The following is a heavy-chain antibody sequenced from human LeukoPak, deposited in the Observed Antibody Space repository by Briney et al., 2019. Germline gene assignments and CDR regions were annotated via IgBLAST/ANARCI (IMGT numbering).Heavy chain of an antibody. J-gene: IGHJ4*02. CDR3: AREPRCTSSSCYSYDY. Sequence: SETLSLTCTVSGGSISGYYWSWIRQPAGKGLEWIGRIYTSGSPKYNPSLKSRVTMSVDTSKNQFSLKVSSVTAAATAVYYCAREPRCTSSSCYSYDYWGQGTLVIVSS. CDR2: IYTSGSP. D-gene: IGHD2-2*01. CDR1: GGSISGYY. V-gene: IGHV4-4*07.